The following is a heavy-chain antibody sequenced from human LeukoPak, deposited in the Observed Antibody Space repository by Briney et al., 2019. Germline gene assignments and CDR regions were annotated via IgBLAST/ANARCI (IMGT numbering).Heavy chain of an antibody. J-gene: IGHJ4*02. CDR3: AKDTSIGRYCTNGVCSPFDY. CDR1: GFTFSSYA. V-gene: IGHV3-23*01. Sequence: GGSLRLSCAGSGFTFSSYAMSWVRQAPGKGLEWVSAISETGGTTYDADFVKGRFTISRDNSKSTLYLQMNSLRAEDTAVYYCAKDTSIGRYCTNGVCSPFDYWGQGTLVTVSS. D-gene: IGHD2-8*01. CDR2: ISETGGTT.